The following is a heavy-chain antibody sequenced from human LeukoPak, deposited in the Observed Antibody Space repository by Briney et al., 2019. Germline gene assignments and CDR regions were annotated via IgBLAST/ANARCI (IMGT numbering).Heavy chain of an antibody. CDR2: ISYDGSNK. CDR1: GFTFSSYG. Sequence: GRSLRLSCAASGFTFSSYGMHWVRQAPGKGLEWVAVISYDGSNKYYADSVKGRFTISGDNSKNTLYLQMNSLRAEDTAVYYCANTIRFGDHYGMDVWGQGTTVTVSS. V-gene: IGHV3-30*18. J-gene: IGHJ6*02. CDR3: ANTIRFGDHYGMDV. D-gene: IGHD3-10*01.